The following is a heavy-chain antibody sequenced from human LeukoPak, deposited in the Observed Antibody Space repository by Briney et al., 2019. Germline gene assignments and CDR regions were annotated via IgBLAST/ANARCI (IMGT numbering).Heavy chain of an antibody. CDR1: GAFISNSY. V-gene: IGHV4-59*01. Sequence: PSETLSLTCTVSGAFISNSYWRWIRQSPGKALEWIGYIFYSGNTYYNPSLKSRVTISADTSKNQISLKLTSVTAADTAVYYCARIDGRPYQPHQTWGQGTLVTVSS. CDR2: IFYSGNT. CDR3: ARIDGRPYQPHQT. D-gene: IGHD2-2*01. J-gene: IGHJ1*01.